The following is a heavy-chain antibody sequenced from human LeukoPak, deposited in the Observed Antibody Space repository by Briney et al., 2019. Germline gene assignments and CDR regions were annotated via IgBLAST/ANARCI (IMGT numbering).Heavy chain of an antibody. CDR3: ARASGDYYDSSADAFDI. J-gene: IGHJ3*02. D-gene: IGHD3-22*01. CDR1: GGSISSGGYS. Sequence: SQTLSLTCAVSGGSISSGGYSWSWIRRPPGKGLEWIGYIYHSGSTYYNPSLKSRVTISVDRSKNQFSLKLSSVTAADTAVYYCARASGDYYDSSADAFDIWGQGTMVTVSS. V-gene: IGHV4-30-2*01. CDR2: IYHSGST.